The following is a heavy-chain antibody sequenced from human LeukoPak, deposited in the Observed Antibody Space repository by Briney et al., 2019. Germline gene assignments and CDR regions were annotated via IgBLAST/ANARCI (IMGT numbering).Heavy chain of an antibody. CDR3: AREGSYDILTGYYLELDY. V-gene: IGHV1-18*01. CDR1: GYTFTSYG. J-gene: IGHJ4*02. D-gene: IGHD3-9*01. Sequence: ASVKVSCKASGYTFTSYGISWVRQAPGQGLEWMGWISAYNGNTNYAQKLQGRVTMTTDTSTGTAYMELRSLRSDDTAVYYCAREGSYDILTGYYLELDYWGQGTLVTVSS. CDR2: ISAYNGNT.